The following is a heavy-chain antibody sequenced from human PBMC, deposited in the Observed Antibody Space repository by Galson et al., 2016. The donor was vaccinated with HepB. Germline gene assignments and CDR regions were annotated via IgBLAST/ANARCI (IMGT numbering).Heavy chain of an antibody. D-gene: IGHD3-3*01. V-gene: IGHV3-23*01. CDR1: GFTFSSYA. Sequence: SLRLSCAASGFTFSSYAMSWVRQAPGKGLEWVSGIIDSGANTYYAASVKGRFTISRDNSTNTVFVQMNSLRAEDTAIYYCPRFYDFWSGDTYFDHWGQGTLVTVSS. CDR3: PRFYDFWSGDTYFDH. J-gene: IGHJ4*02. CDR2: IIDSGANT.